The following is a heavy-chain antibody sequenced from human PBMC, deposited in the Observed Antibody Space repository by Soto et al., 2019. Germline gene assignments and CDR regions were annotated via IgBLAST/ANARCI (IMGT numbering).Heavy chain of an antibody. CDR2: ISDDGSNK. CDR1: GFTFSTYG. V-gene: IGHV3-30*18. D-gene: IGHD6-13*01. J-gene: IGHJ4*02. Sequence: QVQLVESGGGVVQPGRSLRLSCVASGFTFSTYGMHWVRQAPGKGLEWVALISDDGSNKYYAESMKGRFTVSRDNSKNTVYLQINSLRPEDTALYYCAKSRANLAAAASNWGQGTLVTVSS. CDR3: AKSRANLAAAASN.